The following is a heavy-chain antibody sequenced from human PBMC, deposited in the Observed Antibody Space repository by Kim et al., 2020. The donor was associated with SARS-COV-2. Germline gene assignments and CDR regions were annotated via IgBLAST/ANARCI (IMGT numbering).Heavy chain of an antibody. CDR1: GFTFTKAW. V-gene: IGHV3-15*01. CDR2: IQSDTDGGTT. Sequence: GGSLRLSCAASGFTFTKAWMTWIRQAPGKGLEWVGHIQSDTDGGTTDYAATVKGRFTVSRDDSRNTVNLQMNSLKIGDTAVYYCATAPGFYDRSPFDYWGRGTLVTVSS. J-gene: IGHJ4*02. D-gene: IGHD3-22*01. CDR3: ATAPGFYDRSPFDY.